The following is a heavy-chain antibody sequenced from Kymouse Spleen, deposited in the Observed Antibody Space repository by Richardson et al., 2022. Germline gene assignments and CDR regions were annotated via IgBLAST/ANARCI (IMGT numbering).Heavy chain of an antibody. D-gene: IGHD3-10*01. J-gene: IGHJ5*02. CDR3: AKDRWYYYGSGSYYPFSS. CDR2: ISGSGGST. V-gene: IGHV3-23*04. Sequence: EVQLVESGGGLVQPGGSLRLSCAASGFTFSSYAMSWVRQAPGKGLEWVSAISGSGGSTYYADSVKGRFTISRDNSKNTLYLQMNSLRAEDTAVYYCAKDRWYYYGSGSYYPFSSWGQGTLVTVSS. CDR1: GFTFSSYA.